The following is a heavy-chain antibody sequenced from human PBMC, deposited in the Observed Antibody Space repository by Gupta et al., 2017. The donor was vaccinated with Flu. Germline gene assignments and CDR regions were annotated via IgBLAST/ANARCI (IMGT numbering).Heavy chain of an antibody. V-gene: IGHV1-69*01. CDR1: A. Sequence: AISWVRQAPGQGLGWMGGIIPIFGTISYSQKFQGIVTISAAESTSIVYMELSNLRSDDTAVYYCARDRTVASLRPEDYMDAWGKGTTVTVSS. J-gene: IGHJ6*04. CDR2: IIPIFGTI. CDR3: ARDRTVASLRPEDYMDA. D-gene: IGHD3-3*01.